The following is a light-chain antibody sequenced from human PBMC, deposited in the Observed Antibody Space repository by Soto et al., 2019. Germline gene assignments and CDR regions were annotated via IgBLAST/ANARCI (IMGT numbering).Light chain of an antibody. Sequence: DIQMTQSPSSLSASVGDRVSITCRASQSVSNWLAWYQQKPGKAPKLLIYKASSLESGVPSRFSGSGAGIEFTLTINSLQPDDSATYYCQQYNSFSYTFGQGTKLEIK. CDR3: QQYNSFSYT. J-gene: IGKJ2*01. CDR2: KAS. V-gene: IGKV1-5*03. CDR1: QSVSNW.